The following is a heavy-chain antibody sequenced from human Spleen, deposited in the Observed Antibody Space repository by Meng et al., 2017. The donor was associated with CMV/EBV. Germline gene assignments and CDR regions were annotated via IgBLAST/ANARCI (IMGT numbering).Heavy chain of an antibody. D-gene: IGHD6-13*01. Sequence: KVSCKGSGYSFTSYWMGWVRQMPGKGLEWMGIIYPGDSDTRNSPSFQGLVTISADKSISTAYLQWSSLKASDTAVYYCARLPTNIAAGFDYWGQGTLVTVSS. CDR1: GYSFTSYW. V-gene: IGHV5-51*01. CDR3: ARLPTNIAAGFDY. J-gene: IGHJ4*02. CDR2: IYPGDSDT.